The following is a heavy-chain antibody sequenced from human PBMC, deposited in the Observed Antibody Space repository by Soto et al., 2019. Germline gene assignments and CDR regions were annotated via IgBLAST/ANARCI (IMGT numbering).Heavy chain of an antibody. J-gene: IGHJ6*02. CDR3: ARGEVGTTGTFYSYGMDV. CDR1: GGTFSSYA. CDR2: IIPIFGTA. D-gene: IGHD1-1*01. Sequence: QVQLVQSGAEVKKPGSSVKVSCKASGGTFSSYAISWVRQAPGQGLEWMGGIIPIFGTANYAQKFQGRVTITADESTSTAYMELRSLRSEDTAGYYCARGEVGTTGTFYSYGMDVWGQGTTVTVSS. V-gene: IGHV1-69*12.